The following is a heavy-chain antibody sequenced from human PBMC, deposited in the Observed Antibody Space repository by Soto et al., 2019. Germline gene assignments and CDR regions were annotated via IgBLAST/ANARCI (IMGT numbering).Heavy chain of an antibody. CDR3: AKGDNLGPKTGYAFDP. D-gene: IGHD5-12*01. Sequence: SQTLSLTCAVSGDSVSSNTASWNWIRQSPSRGLEWLGRTYFRSKWYNDYAVSVKSRIIINPDTSNNQFSLQLNSVTPEDTAVYFCAKGDNLGPKTGYAFDPWGQGIMVTVSS. V-gene: IGHV6-1*01. J-gene: IGHJ5*02. CDR2: TYFRSKWYN. CDR1: GDSVSSNTAS.